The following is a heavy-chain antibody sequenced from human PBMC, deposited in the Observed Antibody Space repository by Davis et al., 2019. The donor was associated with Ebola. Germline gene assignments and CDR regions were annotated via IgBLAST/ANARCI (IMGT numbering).Heavy chain of an antibody. Sequence: GASLKISCAASGFTFNSYGMHWVRQAPGKGLEWVAFINSDGSDKYYADFVKGRFTIFRDNSKNTLYLQLTSLTTEDTAMYYCPGSNIFGVGQLENWGQGSLVTVSS. CDR2: INSDGSDK. CDR1: GFTFNSYG. V-gene: IGHV3-30*02. CDR3: PGSNIFGVGQLEN. D-gene: IGHD3-3*02. J-gene: IGHJ4*02.